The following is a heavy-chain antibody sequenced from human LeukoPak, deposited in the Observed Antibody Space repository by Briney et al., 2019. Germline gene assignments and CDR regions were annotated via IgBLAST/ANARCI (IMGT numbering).Heavy chain of an antibody. Sequence: ASVKVSCKASGYTFTSYGISWVRQAPGQGLEWMGWISAYNGNTNYAQKLQGRVTMTTDTSTSTAYMELRSLRSDDTAVYYCARTYSSGWYGYYYYMDVWGKGTTVTVSS. V-gene: IGHV1-18*01. J-gene: IGHJ6*03. D-gene: IGHD6-19*01. CDR3: ARTYSSGWYGYYYYMDV. CDR2: ISAYNGNT. CDR1: GYTFTSYG.